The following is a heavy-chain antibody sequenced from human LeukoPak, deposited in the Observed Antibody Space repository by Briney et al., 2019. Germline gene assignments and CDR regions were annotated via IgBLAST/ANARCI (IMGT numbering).Heavy chain of an antibody. D-gene: IGHD2-15*01. CDR1: GGLISSYY. V-gene: IGHV4-59*08. CDR2: IYYSGST. CDR3: ASPYCSGGSCYDAFDI. J-gene: IGHJ3*02. Sequence: SETLSLTCTVSGGLISSYYWSWIRQPPGKGLEWIGYIYYSGSTNYNPSLKSRVTISVDTSKNQFSLKLSSVTAADTAVYYCASPYCSGGSCYDAFDIWGQGTMVTVSS.